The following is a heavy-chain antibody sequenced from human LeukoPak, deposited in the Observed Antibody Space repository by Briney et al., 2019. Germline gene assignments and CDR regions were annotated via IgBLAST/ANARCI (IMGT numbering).Heavy chain of an antibody. Sequence: PSETLSLTCAVSGGSISSSNWWSWVRQPPGKGLEWIGEIYHSGSTNYNPSLKSRVTISVDKSKNQFSLKLSSVTAADTAVYYCASAYGPGSLQYYSDYWGQGTLVTVSS. D-gene: IGHD3-10*01. CDR1: GGSISSSNW. J-gene: IGHJ4*02. V-gene: IGHV4-4*02. CDR2: IYHSGST. CDR3: ASAYGPGSLQYYSDY.